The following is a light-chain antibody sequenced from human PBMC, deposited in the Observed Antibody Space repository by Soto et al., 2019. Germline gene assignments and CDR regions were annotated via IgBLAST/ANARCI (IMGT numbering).Light chain of an antibody. Sequence: EIVLTQSPGTLSLSPGERATLSCTASQSVSSSYLTWYQQKPGQAPRLLISGASNRATGIPDRFSGSGSGTDFTLTISSVEPEDFAVYYCQQYSSSLWTFGQGTKVE. J-gene: IGKJ1*01. CDR3: QQYSSSLWT. CDR2: GAS. V-gene: IGKV3-20*01. CDR1: QSVSSSY.